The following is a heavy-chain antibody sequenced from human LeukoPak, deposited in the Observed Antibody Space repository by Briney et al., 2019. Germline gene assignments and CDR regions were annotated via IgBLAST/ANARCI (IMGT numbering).Heavy chain of an antibody. V-gene: IGHV3-7*01. CDR1: GFTFSSYW. Sequence: GGSLRLSCTASGFTFSSYWMTWVRQAPGKGLEWVANIKQDGSEEYYVDSLKGRFTISRDNGKNSLYLQMNSLRVGDTAVYYCARVKDRWVGYSSSFNYWGQGTLVTVSS. J-gene: IGHJ4*02. CDR2: IKQDGSEE. D-gene: IGHD6-6*01. CDR3: ARVKDRWVGYSSSFNY.